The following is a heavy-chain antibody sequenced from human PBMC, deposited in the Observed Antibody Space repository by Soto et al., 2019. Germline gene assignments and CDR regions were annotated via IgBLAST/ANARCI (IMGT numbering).Heavy chain of an antibody. CDR2: ISGSGGST. V-gene: IGHV3-23*01. CDR3: AKDVYGGGRCYGVPLDV. D-gene: IGHD2-15*01. Sequence: GVSLRLSCAASGFTFSSYAMSWVRQAPGKGLEWVSAISGSGGSTYYADSVKGRFTISRDNSKNTLYLQMNSLRAEDTAVYYCAKDVYGGGRCYGVPLDVWGKGTTVTVSS. J-gene: IGHJ6*04. CDR1: GFTFSSYA.